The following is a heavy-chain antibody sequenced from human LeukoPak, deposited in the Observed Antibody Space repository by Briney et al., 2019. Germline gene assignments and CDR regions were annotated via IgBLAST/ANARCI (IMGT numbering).Heavy chain of an antibody. CDR2: INGWSRYI. V-gene: IGHV3-21*01. CDR1: GLTFSTSN. D-gene: IGHD6-6*01. J-gene: IGHJ6*03. Sequence: GGSLRLSCAASGLTFSTSNMNWVRQTPGKGLEWVSSINGWSRYIYYADSVTGRFTISRDNANNSLYLQMNTLSAEDTAVYYCARGAARDYMDVWGKGTTVTVSS. CDR3: ARGAARDYMDV.